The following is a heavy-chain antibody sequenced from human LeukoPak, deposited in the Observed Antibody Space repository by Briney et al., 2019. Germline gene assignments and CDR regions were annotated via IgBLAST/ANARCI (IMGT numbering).Heavy chain of an antibody. CDR2: INPSGGST. Sequence: GASVKVSCKASGYTFTTYYVHWVRQAPGQGLEWMGIINPSGGSTTYAQKFRGRLTMTRDMSTSTVYMELSSLRSEDTAVYYCARSPWSTVTTGENAFDIWGQGTMVTVSS. V-gene: IGHV1-46*01. CDR1: GYTFTTYY. D-gene: IGHD4-17*01. CDR3: ARSPWSTVTTGENAFDI. J-gene: IGHJ3*02.